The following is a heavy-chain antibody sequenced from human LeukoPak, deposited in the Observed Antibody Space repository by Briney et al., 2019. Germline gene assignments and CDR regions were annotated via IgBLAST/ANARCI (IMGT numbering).Heavy chain of an antibody. Sequence: PGGSLRLSCAASGFTFRSYWMIWVRQAPGKGLEWVANINRDGSEKHYVDSVKGRFTISRDNAKNSLYLLLNSLRAEDTAVYYCVRDDSPYDSGGYYDAFDIWGQGTLVTVSS. CDR1: GFTFRSYW. V-gene: IGHV3-7*01. CDR2: INRDGSEK. CDR3: VRDDSPYDSGGYYDAFDI. J-gene: IGHJ3*02. D-gene: IGHD3-22*01.